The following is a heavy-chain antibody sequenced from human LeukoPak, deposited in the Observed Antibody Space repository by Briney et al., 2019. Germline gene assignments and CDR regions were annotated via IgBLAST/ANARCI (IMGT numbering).Heavy chain of an antibody. J-gene: IGHJ5*02. Sequence: SQTLSLTCTVSGGSISSGGYYWSWIRQPPGKGLEWIGYIYHSGSTYYNPSLKSRVTISVDTSKNQFSLKLSSVTAADTAVYYCARGLRHIVVVTALARRSLPVAVFDPWGQGTLVTVSS. CDR1: GGSISSGGYY. V-gene: IGHV4-30-2*01. CDR2: IYHSGST. CDR3: ARGLRHIVVVTALARRSLPVAVFDP. D-gene: IGHD2-21*02.